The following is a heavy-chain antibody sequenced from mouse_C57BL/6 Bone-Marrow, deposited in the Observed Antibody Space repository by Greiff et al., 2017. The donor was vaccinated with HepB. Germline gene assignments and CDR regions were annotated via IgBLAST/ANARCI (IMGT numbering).Heavy chain of an antibody. J-gene: IGHJ1*03. D-gene: IGHD1-1*01. CDR1: GFSLTSYG. Sequence: VKLVESGPGLVQPSQSLSITCTVSGFSLTSYGVHWVRQSPGKGLEWLGVIWSGGSTDYNAAFISRLSISKDNSKSQVFFKMNSLQADDTAIYYCARNALLLRDWYFDVWGTGTTVTVSS. CDR3: ARNALLLRDWYFDV. V-gene: IGHV2-2*01. CDR2: IWSGGST.